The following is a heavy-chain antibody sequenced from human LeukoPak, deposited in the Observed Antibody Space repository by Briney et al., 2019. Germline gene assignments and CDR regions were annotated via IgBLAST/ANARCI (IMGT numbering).Heavy chain of an antibody. CDR3: AKVPYSDYGSGRPPFMDV. CDR1: GFSFSNHG. J-gene: IGHJ6*02. D-gene: IGHD3-10*01. Sequence: PGTSLRLSCVASGFSFSNHGMHWVRQAPGKGLEWVSTISGNGGSTYYADSVKGRFTISRDNSKNALYLQMNSLRAEDTAIHYCAKVPYSDYGSGRPPFMDVWGQGTTVTVSS. V-gene: IGHV3-23*01. CDR2: ISGNGGST.